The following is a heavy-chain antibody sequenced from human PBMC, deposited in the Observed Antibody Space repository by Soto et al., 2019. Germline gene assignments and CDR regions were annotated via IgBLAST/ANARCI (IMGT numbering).Heavy chain of an antibody. Sequence: GGSLRLSCAASGFTFSSYWMSWVRQAPGKGLEWVANIKQDGSEKYYVDSVKGRFTISRDNAKNSLYLQMNSLRAEDTAVYYCARVPRNYCSGGSCYRDAFDIWGQGTMVTVSS. D-gene: IGHD2-15*01. J-gene: IGHJ3*02. CDR3: ARVPRNYCSGGSCYRDAFDI. V-gene: IGHV3-7*01. CDR2: IKQDGSEK. CDR1: GFTFSSYW.